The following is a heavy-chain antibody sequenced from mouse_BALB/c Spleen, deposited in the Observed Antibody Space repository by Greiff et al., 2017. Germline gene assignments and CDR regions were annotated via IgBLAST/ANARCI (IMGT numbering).Heavy chain of an antibody. CDR2: INPSTGYT. D-gene: IGHD2-3*01. Sequence: VQLQQPGPELVKPGASVKISCKASGYTFTSYWMHWVKQRPGQGLEWIGYINPSTGYTEYNQKFKDKATLTADKSSSTAYMQLSSLTSEDSAVYYCARSGMITWFACWGQGTLVTVSA. J-gene: IGHJ3*01. CDR3: ARSGMITWFAC. CDR1: GYTFTSYW. V-gene: IGHV1-7*01.